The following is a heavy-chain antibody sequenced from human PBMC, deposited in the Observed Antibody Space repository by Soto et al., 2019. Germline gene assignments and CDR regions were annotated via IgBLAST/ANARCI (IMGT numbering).Heavy chain of an antibody. Sequence: QVQLVQSGAEVKKPGSSVKVSCKASGGTFSSYTISWVRQAPGQGLEWMGRIIPILGIANYAQKFQGRVTITADKSTSTAYMELSSLRSEDTAVYYCARDRYYYGSGSPNGAFDIWGQGTMVTVSS. CDR3: ARDRYYYGSGSPNGAFDI. J-gene: IGHJ3*02. D-gene: IGHD3-10*01. CDR2: IIPILGIA. V-gene: IGHV1-69*08. CDR1: GGTFSSYT.